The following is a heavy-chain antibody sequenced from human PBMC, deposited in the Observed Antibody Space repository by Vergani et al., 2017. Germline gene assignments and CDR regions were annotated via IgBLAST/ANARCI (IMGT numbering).Heavy chain of an antibody. CDR1: GYSFTSYW. D-gene: IGHD2-2*01. Sequence: EVQLVPSGAEVKKPGESLRISCKGSGYSFTSYWISWVRQLPGKGLEWMGRIDPSDSYTNYSPSFQGHVTISADKSISTAYLQWSSLKASDTAMYYCARHTISSRGSTRHYYYYGMDFWGQGTTVTVSS. V-gene: IGHV5-10-1*03. J-gene: IGHJ6*02. CDR3: ARHTISSRGSTRHYYYYGMDF. CDR2: IDPSDSYT.